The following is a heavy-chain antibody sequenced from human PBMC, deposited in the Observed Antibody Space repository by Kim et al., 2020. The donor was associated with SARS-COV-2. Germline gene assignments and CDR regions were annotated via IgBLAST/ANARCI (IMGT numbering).Heavy chain of an antibody. D-gene: IGHD2-21*02. CDR1: GFTFSSYA. J-gene: IGHJ4*02. V-gene: IGHV3-30-3*01. CDR2: ISYDGSNK. Sequence: GGSLRLSCAASGFTFSSYAMHWVRQAPGKGLEWVAVISYDGSNKYYADSVKGRFTISRDNSKNTLYLQMNSLRAEDTAVYYCARGGGLRRVTTFDYWGQGTLVTVSS. CDR3: ARGGGLRRVTTFDY.